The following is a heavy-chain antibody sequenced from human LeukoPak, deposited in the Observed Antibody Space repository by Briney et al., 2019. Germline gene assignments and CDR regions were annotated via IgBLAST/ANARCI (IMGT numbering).Heavy chain of an antibody. J-gene: IGHJ6*02. D-gene: IGHD2-8*01. V-gene: IGHV4-30-4*01. CDR1: GGSISSGDYY. CDR2: IYYSGST. CDR3: ASNHASLDYFMDV. Sequence: SETLSLTCTVPGGSISSGDYYWSWLRQPPGKGLEWIGYIYYSGSTYYNPSLKSRVTISVDTSKNQFSLKLSSVTAADTAVYYCASNHASLDYFMDVWGQGTTVTVSS.